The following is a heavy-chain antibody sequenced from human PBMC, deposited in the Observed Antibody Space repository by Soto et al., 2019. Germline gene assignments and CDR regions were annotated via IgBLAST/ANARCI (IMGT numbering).Heavy chain of an antibody. V-gene: IGHV1-18*01. Sequence: QVQLVQSGAEVKKPGASVKVSCKASGYTFTSYGISWVRQAPGQGLEWMGWISAYNGNTNYAQKLQGRATMTAETATSTAYMERRRLRADDTAVYYCARDRGAYGMDVWGQGTTVTVSS. CDR3: ARDRGAYGMDV. J-gene: IGHJ6*02. CDR1: GYTFTSYG. CDR2: ISAYNGNT.